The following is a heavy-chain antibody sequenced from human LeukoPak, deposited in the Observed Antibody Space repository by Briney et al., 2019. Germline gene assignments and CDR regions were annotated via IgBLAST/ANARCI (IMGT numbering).Heavy chain of an antibody. CDR2: IYYSGST. CDR3: ARDEDRYCSSTSCYSFQH. J-gene: IGHJ1*01. Sequence: SETLSLTCTVSGGSISSYYWSWIRQPPGKGLEWIGYIYYSGSTNYNPSLKSRVTISVDTSKNQFSLKLSSVTAADTAVYYCARDEDRYCSSTSCYSFQHWGQGTLVTVSS. V-gene: IGHV4-59*12. CDR1: GGSISSYY. D-gene: IGHD2-2*02.